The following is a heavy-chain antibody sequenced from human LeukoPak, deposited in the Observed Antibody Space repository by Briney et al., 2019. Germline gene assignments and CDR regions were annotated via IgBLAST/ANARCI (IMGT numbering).Heavy chain of an antibody. CDR2: ISGRGELT. CDR1: GFTFSTYA. V-gene: IGHV3-23*01. J-gene: IGHJ5*01. D-gene: IGHD3-22*01. Sequence: QPGGSLGLSCGASGFTFSTYAMSWVRQPPGKGLEWVASISGRGELTYYTDSVRGRLTISRDNSRSTLYLQMNFLRTDDTAVYYCVKDRPNYYGSEGHYYRQNGDSWGQGTLVTVSS. CDR3: VKDRPNYYGSEGHYYRQNGDS.